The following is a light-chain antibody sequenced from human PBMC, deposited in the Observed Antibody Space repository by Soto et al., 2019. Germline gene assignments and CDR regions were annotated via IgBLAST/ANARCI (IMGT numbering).Light chain of an antibody. CDR3: SSYTSSSTLV. CDR1: SSDVGGYSY. V-gene: IGLV2-14*01. Sequence: QSALTQPASVSGSPGQSITISCTGTSSDVGGYSYVSWYQQYPGKVPKLMIYEVTNRPSGVSSRFSGSKSGDTASLTISGLQPEDEADYYCSSYTSSSTLVFGTGTKVTVL. CDR2: EVT. J-gene: IGLJ1*01.